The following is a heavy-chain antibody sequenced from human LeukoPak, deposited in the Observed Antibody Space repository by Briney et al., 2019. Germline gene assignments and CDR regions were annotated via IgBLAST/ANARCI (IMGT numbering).Heavy chain of an antibody. J-gene: IGHJ6*03. CDR3: ARDRKVFVPYYYYMDV. D-gene: IGHD2-8*01. CDR2: ISSSGSTI. V-gene: IGHV3-48*03. CDR1: GFTFSSYE. Sequence: GGSLRLSCAASGFTFSSYEMNWVRQAPGKGLEWVSYISSSGSTIYYADSVKGRFTISRDNAKNSLYLQMNSLRAEDTAVYYCARDRKVFVPYYYYMDVWGKGTTVTIS.